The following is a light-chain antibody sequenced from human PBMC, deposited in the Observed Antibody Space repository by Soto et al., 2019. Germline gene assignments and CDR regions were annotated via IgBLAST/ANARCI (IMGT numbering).Light chain of an antibody. V-gene: IGLV9-49*01. CDR1: SGYSNYK. Sequence: QLVLTQPPSASASLGASVTLTCTLSSGYSNYKVDWYQQRPGKGPRFVMRVGTGGIVGSKGDGIPDRFSVLGSGLNRYLTIKNIQEEDASDYHCEADHGRGSNFVWVFGGGTKVTVL. J-gene: IGLJ3*02. CDR2: VGTGGIVG. CDR3: EADHGRGSNFVWV.